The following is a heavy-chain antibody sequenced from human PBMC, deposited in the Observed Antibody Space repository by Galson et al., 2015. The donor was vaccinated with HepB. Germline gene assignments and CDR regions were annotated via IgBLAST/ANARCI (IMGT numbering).Heavy chain of an antibody. V-gene: IGHV3-23*01. CDR3: AKRRGTFASRYYFDH. CDR1: GFTFSSYA. J-gene: IGHJ4*02. D-gene: IGHD3-16*01. CDR2: IGGSFSSASDSPGSP. Sequence: SLRLSCAASGFTFSSYAMGWVRQAPGKGLEWVSSIGGSFSSASDSPGSPYYADSVKGRFTVSRDNSKSTLFLHMSSMRAEDTAMYYCAKRRGTFASRYYFDHWGQGTPVAVSS.